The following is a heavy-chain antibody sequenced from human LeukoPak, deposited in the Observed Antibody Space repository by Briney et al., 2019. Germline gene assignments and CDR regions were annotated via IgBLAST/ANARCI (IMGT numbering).Heavy chain of an antibody. D-gene: IGHD6-13*01. V-gene: IGHV3-23*01. CDR2: ISGSGGST. J-gene: IGHJ4*02. CDR1: GFTVSRYA. Sequence: PGGSLRLSCAAAGFTVSRYAMRWVRQAAGRGLEWVSAISGSGGSTYYAASVKGRFTISRDNSKNTLYLQMNSLRAEATAVYYCARVADSSSLGYFDSWGQGTLVTVSS. CDR3: ARVADSSSLGYFDS.